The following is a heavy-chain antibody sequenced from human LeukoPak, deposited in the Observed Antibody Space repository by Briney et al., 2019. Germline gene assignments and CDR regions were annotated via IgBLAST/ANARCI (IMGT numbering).Heavy chain of an antibody. D-gene: IGHD3-22*01. V-gene: IGHV1-69*13. CDR1: GGTFSGYA. J-gene: IGHJ3*02. CDR3: ARWNPEVIHDAFDI. Sequence: ASVKVSCKASGGTFSGYAISWVRQAPGQGLEWMGGIIPIFGTANYAQKFQGRVTITADESTSTAYMELSSLRSEDTAVYYCARWNPEVIHDAFDIWGQGTMVTVSS. CDR2: IIPIFGTA.